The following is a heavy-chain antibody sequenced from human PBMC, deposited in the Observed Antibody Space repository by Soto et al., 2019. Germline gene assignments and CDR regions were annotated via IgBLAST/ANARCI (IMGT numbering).Heavy chain of an antibody. CDR3: ARASVSSGYPHLGDY. CDR1: GGTFSSYA. Sequence: SVKVSCKASGGTFSSYAISWVRQAPGQGLEWMGGIIPIFGTANYAQKFQGRVTVTADESTSTADMELSSLRSEDTAVYYCARASVSSGYPHLGDYWGQGTLVTVSS. CDR2: IIPIFGTA. V-gene: IGHV1-69*13. D-gene: IGHD3-22*01. J-gene: IGHJ4*02.